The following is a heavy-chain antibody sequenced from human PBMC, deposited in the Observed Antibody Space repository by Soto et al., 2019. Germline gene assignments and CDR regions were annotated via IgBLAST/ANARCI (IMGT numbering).Heavy chain of an antibody. CDR2: IYYSGST. CDR1: GGTISSWY. V-gene: IGHV4-59*08. Sequence: QVQLQESDPGLVKPSETLSLTCTVSGGTISSWYWSWIRQPPGKGLEWIGYIYYSGSTNCNPTLKPPVTIPVPTPRSPFSLRLSSVSAADTAVYYCARRYGSAIDYWGQGTMLTVSS. D-gene: IGHD1-26*01. J-gene: IGHJ4*02. CDR3: ARRYGSAIDY.